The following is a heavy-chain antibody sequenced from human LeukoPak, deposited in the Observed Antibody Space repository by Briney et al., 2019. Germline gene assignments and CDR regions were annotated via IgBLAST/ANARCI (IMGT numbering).Heavy chain of an antibody. CDR2: ISGSGRT. CDR1: GFTFGNFA. Sequence: PGGSLRLSCTASGFTFGNFAMSWVRQAPGRGPEWVSGISGSGRTYYADSEKGRFTISRDTSKNTLYLQMNSLRAEDTAVYYCARAWTLDYWGQGTLVTVSS. J-gene: IGHJ4*02. D-gene: IGHD3/OR15-3a*01. CDR3: ARAWTLDY. V-gene: IGHV3-23*01.